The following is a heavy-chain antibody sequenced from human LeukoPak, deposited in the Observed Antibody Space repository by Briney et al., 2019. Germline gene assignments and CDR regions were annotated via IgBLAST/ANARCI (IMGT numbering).Heavy chain of an antibody. J-gene: IGHJ4*02. V-gene: IGHV1-2*02. D-gene: IGHD6-13*01. CDR1: GYTFTGYY. CDR3: APSAAEFYFDY. Sequence: APVKVSCKTSGYTFTGYYMHWMRQAPGQGLEWMGWINPDSGDTNYAQKFLGRVTMTRDTSISTAYMELSWLRSDDTAVYYCAPSAAEFYFDYWGQGTLVTVSS. CDR2: INPDSGDT.